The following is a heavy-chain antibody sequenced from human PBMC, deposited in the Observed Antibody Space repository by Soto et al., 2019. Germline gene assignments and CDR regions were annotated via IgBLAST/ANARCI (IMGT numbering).Heavy chain of an antibody. CDR1: GDTLTGLS. CDR2: ISSESGET. V-gene: IGHV1-18*01. Sequence: ASVKVSWKISGDTLTGLSIHWVRQGTGKVLEWMGWISSESGETIYAQKLQGRVTMTTDTSTSTAYMELRSLRSDDTAVYYCARDHSGSPQGSFDYWGQGTLVTVSS. D-gene: IGHD1-26*01. J-gene: IGHJ4*02. CDR3: ARDHSGSPQGSFDY.